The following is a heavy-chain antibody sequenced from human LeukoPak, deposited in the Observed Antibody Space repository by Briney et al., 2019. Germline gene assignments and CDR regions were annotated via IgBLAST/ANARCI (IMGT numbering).Heavy chain of an antibody. CDR3: TMDRHSSGWPNWFDP. J-gene: IGHJ5*02. CDR1: GFTFCSYD. D-gene: IGHD6-19*01. V-gene: IGHV3-23*01. Sequence: GGSLRLSCRGSGFTFCSYDMSWVRQAPGKGLEWVSSISGDAVSKYYAESVRGRFTISRDNSKDTLYLQMSSLRAEDTALYFCTMDRHSSGWPNWFDPWGQGSLVIVSS. CDR2: ISGDAVSK.